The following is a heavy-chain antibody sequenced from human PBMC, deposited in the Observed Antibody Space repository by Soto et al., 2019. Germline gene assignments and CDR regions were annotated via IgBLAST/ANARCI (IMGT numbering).Heavy chain of an antibody. V-gene: IGHV4-34*01. Sequence: QVQLQQWGAGLLKPSETLSLTCAVYGGSFSGYYWSWIRQPPGKGLEWIGEINHSGSTNYNPSLKSRVTKSVGTSKNQSSLKLSSVTAADTAVYYCASSRSDPDYYYDSRGYYYGWGQGTLVTVSS. CDR3: ASSRSDPDYYYDSRGYYYG. CDR1: GGSFSGYY. CDR2: INHSGST. D-gene: IGHD3-22*01. J-gene: IGHJ4*02.